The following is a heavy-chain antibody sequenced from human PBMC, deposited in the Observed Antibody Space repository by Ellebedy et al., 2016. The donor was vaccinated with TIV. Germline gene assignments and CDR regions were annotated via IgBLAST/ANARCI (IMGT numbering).Heavy chain of an antibody. CDR2: INAGNGNT. J-gene: IGHJ5*02. Sequence: ASVKVSCXASGYTFTSYGISWVRQAPGQGLEWMGWINAGNGNTKYSQKFQGRVTITRDTSASTAYMELSSLRSEDTAVYYCAKVGDSSSWYEWFDPWGQGTLVTVSS. CDR3: AKVGDSSSWYEWFDP. V-gene: IGHV1-3*01. CDR1: GYTFTSYG. D-gene: IGHD6-13*01.